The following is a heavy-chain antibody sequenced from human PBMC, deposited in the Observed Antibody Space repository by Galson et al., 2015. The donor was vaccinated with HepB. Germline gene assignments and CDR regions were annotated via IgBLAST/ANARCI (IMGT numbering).Heavy chain of an antibody. CDR3: IPQPEGVETG. V-gene: IGHV3-15*01. J-gene: IGHJ4*02. Sequence: SLRLSCAASGFTFNNAWMNWVRQAPGKGLEWVGRIKSKTDGGATAYAAPVKDRFTISRDDSKNTLYLQMDSLKTEDTAVYYCIPQPEGVETGWGQGTLVTVSS. CDR1: GFTFNNAW. CDR2: IKSKTDGGAT. D-gene: IGHD4-23*01.